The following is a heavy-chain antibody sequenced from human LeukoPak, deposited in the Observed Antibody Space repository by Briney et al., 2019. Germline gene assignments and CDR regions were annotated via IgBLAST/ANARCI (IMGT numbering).Heavy chain of an antibody. CDR1: GFTFSSYW. V-gene: IGHV3-74*01. J-gene: IGHJ6*02. D-gene: IGHD6-6*01. Sequence: GGSLRLSCAASGFTFSSYWMHWVRHAPGKGLVWVSRINSDGSSTSYADSVKGRFTISRENAKNTLYLQMNSLRAEEKAVYYCGREAREFYYYYYYGMDVWGQGTTVTVSS. CDR3: GREAREFYYYYYYGMDV. CDR2: INSDGSST.